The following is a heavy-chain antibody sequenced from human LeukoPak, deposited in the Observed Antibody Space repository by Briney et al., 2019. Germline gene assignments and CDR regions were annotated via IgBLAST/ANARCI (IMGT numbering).Heavy chain of an antibody. CDR2: ISSSSNYM. J-gene: IGHJ4*02. V-gene: IGHV3-21*01. CDR1: GFTFSRNA. Sequence: GGSLRLSCAASGFTFSRNAMNWVRQAPGKGLEWVSFISSSSNYMFYADSVKGRFTISRDNAKSSLYLQMNSLRAEDTAVYYCARPLDSSNNYFDYWGQGTLVTVSA. CDR3: ARPLDSSNNYFDY. D-gene: IGHD6-13*01.